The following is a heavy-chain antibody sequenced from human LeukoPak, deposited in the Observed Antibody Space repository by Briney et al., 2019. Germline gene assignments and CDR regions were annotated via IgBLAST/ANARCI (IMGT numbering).Heavy chain of an antibody. CDR2: IHYSGST. D-gene: IGHD1-26*01. CDR3: SVGASYFGAFDI. Sequence: KSSETLSLTCSVSGGSISSGAYYWSWIRQPPGKGLEWIGYIHYSGSTNSSPSLKSRVTISVDRSKNQFSLKLSSVTAADTAVYYCSVGASYFGAFDIWGQGTMVTVSS. CDR1: GGSISSGAYY. J-gene: IGHJ3*02. V-gene: IGHV4-30-2*01.